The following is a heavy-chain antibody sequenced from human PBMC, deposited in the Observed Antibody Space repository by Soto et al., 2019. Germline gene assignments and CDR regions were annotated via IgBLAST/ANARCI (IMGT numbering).Heavy chain of an antibody. Sequence: SETMSLPRTVVDGSIGDGGYHRIWNRQPPGKGLEWIGYIYYTGSTNYNPSLKSRVTISVDTSKNQFSLKLSSVTAADTAVYYCAKGTMVVMFFDYWGQGTLVTVS. D-gene: IGHD2-15*01. CDR1: DGSIGDGGYH. V-gene: IGHV4-61*08. CDR3: AKGTMVVMFFDY. CDR2: IYYTGST. J-gene: IGHJ4*02.